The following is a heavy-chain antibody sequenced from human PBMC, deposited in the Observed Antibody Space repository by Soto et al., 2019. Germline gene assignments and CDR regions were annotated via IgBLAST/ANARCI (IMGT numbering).Heavy chain of an antibody. Sequence: QMQLVQSGPEVKKPGTSVKVSCKASGFTFTSSAMQWVRQARGQRLEWIGWIVVGSGNTNYAQKFQQRVTITRDMSTSTAYMEPSSLRSEDTAVYYCAAVKRVDRRLDYWGQGTLVTVSS. V-gene: IGHV1-58*02. D-gene: IGHD3-9*01. J-gene: IGHJ4*02. CDR3: AAVKRVDRRLDY. CDR1: GFTFTSSA. CDR2: IVVGSGNT.